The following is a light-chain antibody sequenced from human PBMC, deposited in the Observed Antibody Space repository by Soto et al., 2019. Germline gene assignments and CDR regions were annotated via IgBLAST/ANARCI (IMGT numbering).Light chain of an antibody. Sequence: IQLTQSPSSLSASVGDRVTITCRASQGISSHLAWYQQKPGKAPKLLIYAASTLQSGVPSRFSGSGSGTEFTLTISGLLPEDFAAYHCQQLYTLPFTFGQGTRLEIK. CDR2: AAS. CDR3: QQLYTLPFT. J-gene: IGKJ5*01. CDR1: QGISSH. V-gene: IGKV1-9*01.